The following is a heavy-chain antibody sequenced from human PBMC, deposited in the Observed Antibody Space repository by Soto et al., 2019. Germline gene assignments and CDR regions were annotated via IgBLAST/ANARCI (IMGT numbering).Heavy chain of an antibody. J-gene: IGHJ3*01. V-gene: IGHV1-69*13. D-gene: IGHD3-10*01. CDR1: GGTFSSYA. Sequence: ASVKVSCKASGGTFSSYAISWVRQAPGQGLEWMGGIIPIFGTANYAQKFQGRVTITADESTSTAYMELSSLRSEDTAVYYCARDRGYPDSFDLWGQGTMVTVSS. CDR3: ARDRGYPDSFDL. CDR2: IIPIFGTA.